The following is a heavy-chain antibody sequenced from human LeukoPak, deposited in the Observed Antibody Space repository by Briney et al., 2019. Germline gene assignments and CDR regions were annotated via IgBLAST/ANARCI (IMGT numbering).Heavy chain of an antibody. CDR2: ISDSGGST. V-gene: IGHV3-23*01. D-gene: IGHD6-19*01. Sequence: TGGSLRLSCAASGFTYNNYAMSWVRQAPGKELEWVSAISDSGGSTYYADSVRGRFTISRDNSKNTLFLQMSSLRVEDTAVYYCAREGEVADSWIGAFDVWGQGTMLTVSS. CDR1: GFTYNNYA. J-gene: IGHJ3*01. CDR3: AREGEVADSWIGAFDV.